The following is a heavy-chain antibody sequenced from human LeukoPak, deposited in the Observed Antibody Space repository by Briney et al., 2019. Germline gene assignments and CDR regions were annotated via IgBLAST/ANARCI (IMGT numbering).Heavy chain of an antibody. CDR3: ARDKAPPYYYDSSGLDY. CDR1: GGSISSSSYY. D-gene: IGHD3-22*01. Sequence: PSETLSLTCTVSGGSISSSSYYWGWIRQPPGKGLEWIGSIYYSGSTYYNPSLKNRVTISVDTSKNQFSLKLSSVTAADTAVYYCARDKAPPYYYDSSGLDYWGQGTLVTVSS. J-gene: IGHJ4*02. V-gene: IGHV4-39*07. CDR2: IYYSGST.